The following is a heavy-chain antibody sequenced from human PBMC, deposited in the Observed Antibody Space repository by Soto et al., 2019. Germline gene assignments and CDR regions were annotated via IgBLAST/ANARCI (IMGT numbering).Heavy chain of an antibody. CDR1: GFSFSYYG. V-gene: IGHV3-30*18. D-gene: IGHD2-15*01. CDR2: ISSDGSNK. Sequence: QVQLVESGGGVVQPGRSLRLSCAASGFSFSYYGMHWVRQAPGKGLEWVAVISSDGSNKYYADSVKGRFTISRDNSKNTLYFQINSLRPEDTAVYYCAKRGYCSGGSCYSFHFDYWGQGTLVTVSS. CDR3: AKRGYCSGGSCYSFHFDY. J-gene: IGHJ4*02.